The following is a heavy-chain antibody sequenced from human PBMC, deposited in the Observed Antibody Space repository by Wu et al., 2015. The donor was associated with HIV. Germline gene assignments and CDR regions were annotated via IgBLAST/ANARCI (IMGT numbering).Heavy chain of an antibody. V-gene: IGHV1-69*13. CDR3: ARTDSRTNNSRFRPR. J-gene: IGHJ4*02. CDR1: GGTFKSYA. Sequence: VQSGDEVKKPGASVKVSCKASGGTFKSYAISWVRQAPGQGLEWIGRIIPIFGATNLPQKFRNRVTITADESMTTGYMELSSLRSEDTAIYYCARTDSRTNNSRFRPRGDQGT. D-gene: IGHD6-13*01. CDR2: IIPIFGAT.